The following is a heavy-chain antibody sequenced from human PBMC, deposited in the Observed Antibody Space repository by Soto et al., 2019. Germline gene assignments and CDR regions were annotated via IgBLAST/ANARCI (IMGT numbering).Heavy chain of an antibody. CDR3: AREYCSGGSCYYYYGMDV. V-gene: IGHV5-10-1*01. CDR1: GYSFTSYW. CDR2: IDPSDSYT. D-gene: IGHD2-15*01. Sequence: GESLKISCKGSGYSFTSYWISWVRQMPGKGLEWMGRIDPSDSYTNYSPSFQGHVTISADKSISTAYLQWSSLKASDTAMYYCAREYCSGGSCYYYYGMDVWGQGTTVTVSS. J-gene: IGHJ6*02.